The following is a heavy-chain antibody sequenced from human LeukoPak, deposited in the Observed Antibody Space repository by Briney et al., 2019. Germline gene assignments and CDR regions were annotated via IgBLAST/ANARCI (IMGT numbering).Heavy chain of an antibody. CDR3: ARDAYYYDSSGTYGVDV. V-gene: IGHV4-59*01. CDR2: IYYSGST. D-gene: IGHD3-22*01. Sequence: SETLSLTCTVSGGSISSYYWSWIRQPPGKGLEWIGYIYYSGSTNYNPSLKSRVTISVDTSKNQFSLKLSSVTAADTAVYYCARDAYYYDSSGTYGVDVWGQGTTVTVSS. CDR1: GGSISSYY. J-gene: IGHJ6*02.